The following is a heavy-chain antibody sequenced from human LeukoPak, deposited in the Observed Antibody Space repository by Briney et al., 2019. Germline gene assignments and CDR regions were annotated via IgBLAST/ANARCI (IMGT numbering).Heavy chain of an antibody. CDR1: GFAFSSFW. Sequence: GGSLRLSCAASGFAFSSFWMHWVRQVPGKGLVWVSTISSDGSSTYYADSVKGRFTFSRDNARNTLYLQMNSLRAENTAVYYCAKYGVTGTRGIDYWGQGTLVTVSS. CDR2: ISSDGSST. D-gene: IGHD1/OR15-1a*01. CDR3: AKYGVTGTRGIDY. J-gene: IGHJ4*02. V-gene: IGHV3-74*01.